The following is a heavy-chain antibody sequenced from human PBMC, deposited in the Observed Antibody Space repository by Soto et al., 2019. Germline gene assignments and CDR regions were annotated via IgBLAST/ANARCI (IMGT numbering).Heavy chain of an antibody. Sequence: EVQLVESGGGLVQPGGSLILSCAASGFTFTTYWMHWVGQVPGQGLVWVSHVNSDESSTNYADSVKGRFTISRDNAKNTLYLQMSSLRAEDSAVYYCARGGSGNYFNYFDYWGQGTLITVSS. CDR2: VNSDESST. D-gene: IGHD1-26*01. CDR3: ARGGSGNYFNYFDY. V-gene: IGHV3-74*01. CDR1: GFTFTTYW. J-gene: IGHJ4*02.